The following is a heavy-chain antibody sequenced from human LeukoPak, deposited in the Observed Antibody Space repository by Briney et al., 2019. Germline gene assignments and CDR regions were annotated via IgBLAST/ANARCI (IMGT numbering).Heavy chain of an antibody. J-gene: IGHJ4*02. V-gene: IGHV3-21*01. Sequence: GGSLRLSCAASGFTFSSYSMNWVRQAPGKGLEWVSSISSSSSYIYYADSVKRRFTISRDNAKNSLYLQVNSLRAEDTAVYYCARSYSSGWQFFDYWGQGTLVTVSS. CDR1: GFTFSSYS. CDR3: ARSYSSGWQFFDY. D-gene: IGHD6-19*01. CDR2: ISSSSSYI.